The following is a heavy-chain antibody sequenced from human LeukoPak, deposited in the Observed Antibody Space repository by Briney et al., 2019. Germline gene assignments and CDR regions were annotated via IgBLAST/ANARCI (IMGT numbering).Heavy chain of an antibody. CDR2: ISAYNGNT. V-gene: IGHV1-18*01. D-gene: IGHD5-12*01. J-gene: IGHJ4*02. CDR3: ARDPRRSGYASPADPPFDY. Sequence: ASVKVSCKASGYTFTSYGISWVRRAPGQGLEWMGWISAYNGNTNYAQKLQGRVTMTTDTSTSTAYMELRSLRSDDTAVYYCARDPRRSGYASPADPPFDYWGQGTLVTVSS. CDR1: GYTFTSYG.